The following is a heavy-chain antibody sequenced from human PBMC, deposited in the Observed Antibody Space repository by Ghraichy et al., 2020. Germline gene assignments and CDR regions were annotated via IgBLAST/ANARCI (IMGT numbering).Heavy chain of an antibody. J-gene: IGHJ5*02. CDR3: AKDRRYSYGFRPLRIFGPFDP. CDR1: GFTFSSYA. CDR2: ISGSGGST. V-gene: IGHV3-23*01. D-gene: IGHD5-18*01. Sequence: LSLTCAASGFTFSSYAMSWVRQAPGKGLEWVSAISGSGGSTYYADSVKGRFTISRDNSKNTLYLQMNSLRAEDTAVYYCAKDRRYSYGFRPLRIFGPFDPWGQGTLVTVSS.